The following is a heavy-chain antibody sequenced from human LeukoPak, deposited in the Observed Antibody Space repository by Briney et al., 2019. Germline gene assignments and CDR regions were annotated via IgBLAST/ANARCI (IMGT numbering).Heavy chain of an antibody. CDR3: EGLLLWFGESTNDY. Sequence: PGGSLRLSCAASGFTFSSYAMHWVRQAPGKGLEWVAVISYDGSNKYYADSVKGRFTISRDNSKNTLYLQMNSLRAEDTAVYYCEGLLLWFGESTNDYWGQGTLVTVSS. D-gene: IGHD3-10*01. CDR2: ISYDGSNK. V-gene: IGHV3-30*04. J-gene: IGHJ4*02. CDR1: GFTFSSYA.